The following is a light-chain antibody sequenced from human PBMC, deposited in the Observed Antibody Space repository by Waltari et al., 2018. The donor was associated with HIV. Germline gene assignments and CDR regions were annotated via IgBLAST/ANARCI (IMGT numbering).Light chain of an antibody. V-gene: IGKV3-20*01. Sequence: EIVLTQSPGTLSLSPGERATLSCRASQSVSSSYLAWYQQKPGQAPRLLIYGASSRATGIPDRFSGSGSGTDFTLTISRLEPEDFAVYYCQQYGSSPWPFGQGTKVEIK. CDR3: QQYGSSPWP. CDR1: QSVSSSY. J-gene: IGKJ1*01. CDR2: GAS.